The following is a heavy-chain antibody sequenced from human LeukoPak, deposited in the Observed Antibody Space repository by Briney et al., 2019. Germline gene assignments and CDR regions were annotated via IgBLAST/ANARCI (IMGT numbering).Heavy chain of an antibody. V-gene: IGHV3-23*01. Sequence: GGSLRLSCAASGFTFSSYAMSWVRQAPGKGLEWVSAISGSGGSTYYADSVKGRFTISRDNSKNTLYLQMNSLRAEDTAVYYCAKDMVGYCSSTSCYGIGARWFDPWGQGTLVTVSS. CDR1: GFTFSSYA. CDR2: ISGSGGST. J-gene: IGHJ5*02. CDR3: AKDMVGYCSSTSCYGIGARWFDP. D-gene: IGHD2-2*01.